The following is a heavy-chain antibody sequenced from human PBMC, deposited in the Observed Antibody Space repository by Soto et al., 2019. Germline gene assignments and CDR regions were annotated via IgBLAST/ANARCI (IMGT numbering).Heavy chain of an antibody. CDR3: AKDSAVVTPGWFN. CDR2: ISYDGSNK. Sequence: PGGSLRLSCAASGFTFSSYGMHWVRQAPGKGLEWVAVISYDGSNKYYADSVKGRFTISRDNSKNTLYLQMNSLRAEDTAVYYCAKDSAVVTPGWFNWGQGTLVTVSS. J-gene: IGHJ4*02. D-gene: IGHD2-21*02. CDR1: GFTFSSYG. V-gene: IGHV3-30*18.